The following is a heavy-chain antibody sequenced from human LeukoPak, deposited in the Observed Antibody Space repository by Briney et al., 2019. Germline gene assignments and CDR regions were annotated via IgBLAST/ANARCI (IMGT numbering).Heavy chain of an antibody. Sequence: ASVSVSCEASGYTFTGYYMHWVRQAPGQGLGWMGWSAPSSGGRKYGQQFQGRVTMTRDTSISTAYLKLSRLKSDDTAVYYCASVLSDSWSGYSVRYFDYWGQGTLVTVSS. CDR3: ASVLSDSWSGYSVRYFDY. CDR2: SAPSSGGR. CDR1: GYTFTGYY. D-gene: IGHD3-3*01. V-gene: IGHV1-2*02. J-gene: IGHJ4*02.